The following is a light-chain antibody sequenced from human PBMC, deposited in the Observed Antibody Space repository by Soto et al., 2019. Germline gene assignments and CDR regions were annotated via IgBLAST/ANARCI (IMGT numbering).Light chain of an antibody. Sequence: QSVLTQPSSASGTPGQRVTISCSGSSSNIGSNTVNWFQQLPGTAPKLLIYTNDQRPSGVPDRFSGSKSGTSASLAISGLQSEDEADYYCAAWDDSLSGVVFGGGTKLTVL. J-gene: IGLJ2*01. CDR2: TND. V-gene: IGLV1-44*01. CDR3: AAWDDSLSGVV. CDR1: SSNIGSNT.